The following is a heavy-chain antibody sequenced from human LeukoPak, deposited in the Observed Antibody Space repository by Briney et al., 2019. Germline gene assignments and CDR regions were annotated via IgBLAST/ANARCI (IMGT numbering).Heavy chain of an antibody. J-gene: IGHJ4*02. CDR2: IYYRSKWYD. Sequence: SQTLSLTCAISGDSVSSDSAAWNWIRQSPSRGLEWLGRIYYRSKWYDDYAESVKSRITINPDTSKNQFSLQLNSVTPEDTAVYYCGRGEALDYWGPGTLVTVSS. V-gene: IGHV6-1*01. D-gene: IGHD1-26*01. CDR1: GDSVSSDSAA. CDR3: GRGEALDY.